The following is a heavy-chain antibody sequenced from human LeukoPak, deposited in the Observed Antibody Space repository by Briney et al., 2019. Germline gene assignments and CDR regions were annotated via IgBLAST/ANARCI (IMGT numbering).Heavy chain of an antibody. V-gene: IGHV3-7*01. CDR2: IKQDGSEN. CDR3: ARDVGDTMVRGVIEDY. J-gene: IGHJ4*02. CDR1: GFTFSSYW. D-gene: IGHD3-10*01. Sequence: GGTLRLSCAAYGFTFSSYWMSWVRQAPGKGLEWVANIKQDGSENYYVDSVKGRFTISRDNAKNSLYLQMNSLRAEDTAVYYCARDVGDTMVRGVIEDYWGQGTLVTVSS.